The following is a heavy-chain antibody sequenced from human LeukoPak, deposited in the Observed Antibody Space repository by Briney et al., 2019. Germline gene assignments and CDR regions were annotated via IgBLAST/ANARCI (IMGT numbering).Heavy chain of an antibody. V-gene: IGHV3-23*01. CDR1: GFTFSSYA. Sequence: GGSLRLSCAASGFTFSSYAMSWVRQAPGKGLGWVSAISGSGGSTYYADSVKGRFTISRDNSKNTLYLQMNSLRAEDMAVYYCARPGYYGSGSYLRSPIDYWGQGTLVTVSS. J-gene: IGHJ4*02. D-gene: IGHD3-10*01. CDR3: ARPGYYGSGSYLRSPIDY. CDR2: ISGSGGST.